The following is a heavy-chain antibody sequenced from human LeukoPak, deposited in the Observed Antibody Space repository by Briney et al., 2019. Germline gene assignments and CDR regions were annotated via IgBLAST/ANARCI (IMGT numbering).Heavy chain of an antibody. D-gene: IGHD2-15*01. J-gene: IGHJ4*02. CDR2: ISYRGST. CDR3: ARISQSSGGFYY. Sequence: SQTLSLTCTVSGGSMSNSGGFNWSWIRQHPGDGLEWIGFISYRGSTYYNPSLKSRVSMSVDTSRSQFSLRLTSVTDEDTAVYYCARISQSSGGFYYWGQGTLVTVSS. V-gene: IGHV4-31*02. CDR1: GGSMSNSGGFN.